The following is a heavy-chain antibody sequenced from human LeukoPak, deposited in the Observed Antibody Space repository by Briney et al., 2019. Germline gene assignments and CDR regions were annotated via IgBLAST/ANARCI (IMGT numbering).Heavy chain of an antibody. CDR2: ISGTAVST. Sequence: GGSLRLSCAASGFTFSSYGMSWVRQAPGKGLEWVSGISGTAVSTYYADSVKGRFSISRDNSKNTLYLQMSSLRAEDTAVYYCAKRYYGSGSYYYFDYWGQGTQVTVSS. CDR3: AKRYYGSGSYYYFDY. CDR1: GFTFSSYG. J-gene: IGHJ4*02. D-gene: IGHD3-10*01. V-gene: IGHV3-23*01.